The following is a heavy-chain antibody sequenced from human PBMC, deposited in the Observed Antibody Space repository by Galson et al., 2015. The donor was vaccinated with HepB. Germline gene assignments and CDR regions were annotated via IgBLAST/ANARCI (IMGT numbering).Heavy chain of an antibody. V-gene: IGHV3-23*01. Sequence: SLRLSCAASGFTFSSYAMSWVRQAPGKGLEWVSGISGSGFSTDYADSVKGRFTISKDNSKNTVYLQMNSLRAEDTAIYYCAKDQMAYEFSTDWGQGTLVTVSS. CDR1: GFTFSSYA. J-gene: IGHJ4*02. D-gene: IGHD2-8*01. CDR3: AKDQMAYEFSTD. CDR2: ISGSGFST.